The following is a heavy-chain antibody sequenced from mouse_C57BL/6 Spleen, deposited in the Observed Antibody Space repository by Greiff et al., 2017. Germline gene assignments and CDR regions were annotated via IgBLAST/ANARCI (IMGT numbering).Heavy chain of an antibody. CDR1: GYSFTDYN. D-gene: IGHD2-1*01. CDR2: IKPNDGTT. Sequence: EVQLQQSGPELVKPGASVKISCKASGYSFTDYNMNWVKQSNGKSLEWIGVIKPNDGTTSYNQKIKGKATLTVDQSSSPAYMQLNSLTSEDSAVYYCAKGGNYDPAWCAYWGQGTLVTVSA. J-gene: IGHJ3*01. V-gene: IGHV1-39*01. CDR3: AKGGNYDPAWCAY.